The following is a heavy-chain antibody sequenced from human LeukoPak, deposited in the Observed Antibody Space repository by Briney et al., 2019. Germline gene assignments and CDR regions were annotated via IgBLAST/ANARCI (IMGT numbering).Heavy chain of an antibody. CDR2: INPSGGST. CDR3: ARDPDSSGQGYFDY. J-gene: IGHJ4*02. CDR1: GGTFSTYA. Sequence: ASVKVSCKASGGTFSTYAISWVRQAPGQGLEWMGIINPSGGSTSYAQKFQGRVTMTRDTSTSTVYMELSSLRSEDTAVYYCARDPDSSGQGYFDYWGQGTLVTVSS. D-gene: IGHD3-22*01. V-gene: IGHV1-46*01.